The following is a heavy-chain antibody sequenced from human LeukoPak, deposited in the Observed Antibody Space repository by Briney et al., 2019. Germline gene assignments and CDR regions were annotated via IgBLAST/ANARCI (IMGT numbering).Heavy chain of an antibody. CDR2: IYYSGST. D-gene: IGHD5-24*01. Sequence: SETLSLTCTVSGGSISSSSYYWGWIRQPPGKGLEWIGSIYYSGSTYYNPSLKSRVTISVDTSKNQFSLKLSSVTAADTAVYYCARGGPDGYIFDYWGQGTLVTVSS. CDR3: ARGGPDGYIFDY. J-gene: IGHJ4*02. CDR1: GGSISSSSYY. V-gene: IGHV4-39*07.